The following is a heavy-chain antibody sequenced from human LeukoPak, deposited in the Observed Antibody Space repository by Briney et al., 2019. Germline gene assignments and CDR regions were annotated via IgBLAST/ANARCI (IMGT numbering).Heavy chain of an antibody. Sequence: GGSLRLSCAASGFTFSSYAMSWVRQAPGKGLEWVSAISGSGGSTYYADSVKGRFTISRDNSKNTLYLQMNGLRAEDTAVYYCAKDPYDFWSGYYRLFDYWGQGTLVTVSS. CDR3: AKDPYDFWSGYYRLFDY. D-gene: IGHD3-3*01. CDR1: GFTFSSYA. CDR2: ISGSGGST. V-gene: IGHV3-23*01. J-gene: IGHJ4*02.